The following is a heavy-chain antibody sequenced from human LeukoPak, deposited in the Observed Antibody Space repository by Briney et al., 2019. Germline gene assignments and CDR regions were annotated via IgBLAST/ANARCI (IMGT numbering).Heavy chain of an antibody. CDR2: IYTSGST. V-gene: IGHV4-61*02. CDR3: ARGYYDILTRQNWFDP. CDR1: GGSISSGSYY. D-gene: IGHD3-9*01. J-gene: IGHJ5*02. Sequence: SQTLSLTCTVSGGSISSGSYYWSWIRQPAGKGLEWIGRIYTSGSTNYNPSLKSRVTISVDTPKNQFSLKLSSVTAADTAVYYCARGYYDILTRQNWFDPWGQGTLVTVSS.